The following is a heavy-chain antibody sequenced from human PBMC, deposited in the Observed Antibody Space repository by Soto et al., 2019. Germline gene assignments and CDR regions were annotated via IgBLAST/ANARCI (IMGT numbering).Heavy chain of an antibody. Sequence: GGSLRLSCAASGFTFSSYSMNWVRQAPGKGLEWVSSISSSSSYIYYADSVKGRFTISRDNAMNSLYLQMNSLRAEDTAVYYCARDGNYDFWSGYYTGGYYYYYGMDVWGQGTTVTVSS. CDR2: ISSSSSYI. CDR3: ARDGNYDFWSGYYTGGYYYYYGMDV. D-gene: IGHD3-3*01. CDR1: GFTFSSYS. V-gene: IGHV3-21*01. J-gene: IGHJ6*02.